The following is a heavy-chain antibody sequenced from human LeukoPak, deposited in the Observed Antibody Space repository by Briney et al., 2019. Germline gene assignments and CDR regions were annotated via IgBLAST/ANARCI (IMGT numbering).Heavy chain of an antibody. J-gene: IGHJ4*02. CDR1: GFTFSSYS. Sequence: GGSLRLSCAASGFTFSSYSMNRVRQAPGKGLEWVSSISSSSSYIYYADSVKGRFTISRDNAKNSLYLQMNSLRAEDTAVYYCARDVTMVRGVIIRSPYFDYWGQGTLVTVSS. D-gene: IGHD3-10*01. CDR2: ISSSSSYI. CDR3: ARDVTMVRGVIIRSPYFDY. V-gene: IGHV3-21*01.